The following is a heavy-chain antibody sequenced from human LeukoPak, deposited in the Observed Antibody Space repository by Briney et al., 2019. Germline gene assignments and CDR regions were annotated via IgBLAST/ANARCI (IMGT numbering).Heavy chain of an antibody. V-gene: IGHV3-9*03. J-gene: IGHJ3*02. CDR3: AKAYSSAWYDAFDI. Sequence: PGRSLRLSCAASGFTFDDYAMHWVRQAPGKGLEWVSGISWNSGSIGYADSVKGRFTISRDNAKNSLYLQMNSLRAEDMALYYCAKAYSSAWYDAFDIWGQGTTVTVSS. CDR1: GFTFDDYA. CDR2: ISWNSGSI. D-gene: IGHD6-19*01.